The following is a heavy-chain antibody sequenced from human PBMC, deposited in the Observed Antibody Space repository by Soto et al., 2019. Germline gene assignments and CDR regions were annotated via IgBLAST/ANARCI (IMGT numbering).Heavy chain of an antibody. CDR1: GDSLISSDFY. V-gene: IGHV4-39*01. D-gene: IGHD3-3*02. J-gene: IGHJ5*02. Sequence: PPETLPLPYTVSGDSLISSDFYWGWVRQPPGKGLEWIGSIFYLGSSYYNPSLKSRVTMSVDTSKNQFSLRLRSVTAADTALYFCARHSLALRKNNWFDPWGQGIMVT. CDR3: ARHSLALRKNNWFDP. CDR2: IFYLGSS.